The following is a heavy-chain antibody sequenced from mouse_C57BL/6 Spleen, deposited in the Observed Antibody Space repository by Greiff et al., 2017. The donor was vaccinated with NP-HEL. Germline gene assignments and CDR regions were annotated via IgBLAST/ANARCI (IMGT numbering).Heavy chain of an antibody. V-gene: IGHV1-76*01. J-gene: IGHJ4*01. CDR2: IYPGSGNT. Sequence: QVQLKQSGAELVRPGASVKLSCKASGYTFTDYYINWVKQRPGQGLEWIARIYPGSGNTYYNEKFKGKATLTAEKSSSTAYMQLSSLTSEDSAVYFCARSYGSSYVPYYYAMDYWGQGTSVTVSS. CDR1: GYTFTDYY. CDR3: ARSYGSSYVPYYYAMDY. D-gene: IGHD1-1*01.